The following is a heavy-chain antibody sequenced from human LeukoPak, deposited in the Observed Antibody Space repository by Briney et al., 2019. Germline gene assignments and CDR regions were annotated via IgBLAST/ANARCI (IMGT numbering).Heavy chain of an antibody. V-gene: IGHV4-59*01. CDR2: ISYSGST. D-gene: IGHD5-24*01. Sequence: SETLSLTCTVSGGSISRYYWSWIRQPPGKGLEWIGYISYSGSTDYNPSLKSRVTMSVDTSKNQFSQKLKSVTPADTAIYYCTRDRRDGYNYVDVWGQGTPVTVSS. CDR3: TRDRRDGYNYVDV. J-gene: IGHJ4*02. CDR1: GGSISRYY.